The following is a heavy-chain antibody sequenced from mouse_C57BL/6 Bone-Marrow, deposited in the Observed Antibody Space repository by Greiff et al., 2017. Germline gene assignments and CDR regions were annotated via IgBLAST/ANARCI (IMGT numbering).Heavy chain of an antibody. V-gene: IGHV1-69*01. CDR1: GYTFTSYW. Sequence: QVQLQQPGAELVMPGASVKLSCKASGYTFTSYWMHWVKQRPGQGLEWIGEIDPSDSYTNYNQKFKGKSTLTVDKSSSTAYMQLSSLPSEDSAVYYCARSPTMVTGPFAYWGQGTLVTVS. CDR3: ARSPTMVTGPFAY. CDR2: IDPSDSYT. D-gene: IGHD2-9*01. J-gene: IGHJ3*01.